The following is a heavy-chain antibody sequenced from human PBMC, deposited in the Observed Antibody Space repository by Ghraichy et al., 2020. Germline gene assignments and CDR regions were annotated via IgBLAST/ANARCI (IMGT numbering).Heavy chain of an antibody. CDR3: ARGMGGPDY. Sequence: SETLSLTCTVSGGSINNYYWSWIRQPPGKGLEWIGYIYYSGTTNYNPSLKSRVSISVDTSKNQFSLKLSSVTAADTAVYYCARGMGGPDYWGQGTLVTVSS. CDR2: IYYSGTT. CDR1: GGSINNYY. V-gene: IGHV4-59*01. D-gene: IGHD3-16*01. J-gene: IGHJ4*02.